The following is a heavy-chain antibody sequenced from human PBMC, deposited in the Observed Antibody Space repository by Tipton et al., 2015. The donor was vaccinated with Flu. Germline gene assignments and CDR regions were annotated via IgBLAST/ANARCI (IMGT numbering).Heavy chain of an antibody. Sequence: TLSLTCTVSGGSISSFYWSWVRQPPGKGLEWIGYIFYSGSTNYNPSLKSRVTISVDTSKNQFSLKLTSVTAADTAVYYCARAVCSGGTCYSGDRYGMDVWGQGTTVTVSS. J-gene: IGHJ6*02. V-gene: IGHV4-59*01. D-gene: IGHD2-15*01. CDR1: GGSISSFY. CDR2: IFYSGST. CDR3: ARAVCSGGTCYSGDRYGMDV.